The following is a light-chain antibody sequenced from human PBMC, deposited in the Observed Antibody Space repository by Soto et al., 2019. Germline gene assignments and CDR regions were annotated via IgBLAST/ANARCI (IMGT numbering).Light chain of an antibody. CDR1: SSNIGNNY. J-gene: IGLJ1*01. CDR3: GTWDSSLSAYV. V-gene: IGLV1-51*01. Sequence: QSVLTQPPSVSAAPGQKVTMSWSGSSSNIGNNYVSWYQQLPGTAPKLLIYDNNKRPSGIPDRFSDSKSGTSATLAITGLQTGDEADYYCGTWDSSLSAYVFGTGTKVTVL. CDR2: DNN.